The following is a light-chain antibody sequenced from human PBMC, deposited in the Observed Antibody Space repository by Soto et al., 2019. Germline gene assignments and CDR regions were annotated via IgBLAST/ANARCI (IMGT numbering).Light chain of an antibody. CDR3: QQYGSSPRVT. CDR2: GAS. J-gene: IGKJ3*01. Sequence: EIVSTQSPGTLSVSPGERATLSCRASQSVSSSYLAWYQQKPGQAPRLLIYGASSRATGIPDRFSGSGSGTDFTLTISRLEPEDFAVYYCQQYGSSPRVTFGPGTKVDIK. V-gene: IGKV3-20*01. CDR1: QSVSSSY.